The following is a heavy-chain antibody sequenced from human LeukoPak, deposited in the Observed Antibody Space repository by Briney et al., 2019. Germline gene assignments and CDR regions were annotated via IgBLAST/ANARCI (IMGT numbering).Heavy chain of an antibody. CDR1: GYTFSSYG. Sequence: ASVKVSCKASGYTFSSYGISWVRQAPGRGLEWVGRINPYNGNTKYVQKFYDRVSMTTDTSTSTAYMELRRLRSGDTAMYCCARGPRYDYDSSVYYFEFWGQGTLVTVSS. D-gene: IGHD3-22*01. V-gene: IGHV1-18*01. J-gene: IGHJ4*02. CDR2: INPYNGNT. CDR3: ARGPRYDYDSSVYYFEF.